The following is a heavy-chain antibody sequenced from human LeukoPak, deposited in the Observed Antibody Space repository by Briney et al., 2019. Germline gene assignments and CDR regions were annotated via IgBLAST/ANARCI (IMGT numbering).Heavy chain of an antibody. J-gene: IGHJ3*02. CDR3: AREFGYSYGLVGPYAFDI. V-gene: IGHV4-39*07. CDR1: GTSISSSSYY. D-gene: IGHD5-18*01. CDR2: IYYSGST. Sequence: SETLSLTCSVSGTSISSSSYYWGWIRQPPGKGLEWIGSIYYSGSTYHNPSLKSRVTILLDTSKNQFSLKLTSVTAADTAVYYCAREFGYSYGLVGPYAFDIWGQGTMVTVSS.